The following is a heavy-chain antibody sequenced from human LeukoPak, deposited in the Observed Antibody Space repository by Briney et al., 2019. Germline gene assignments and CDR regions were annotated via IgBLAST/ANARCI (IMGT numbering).Heavy chain of an antibody. V-gene: IGHV1-46*01. CDR3: ARDERIAAAGSGPVDY. Sequence: GASVKVPCKASGYTFTSYYMHWVRLAPGQGLEWMGIINPSGGSTSYAQKFQGRVTMTRDTSTSTVYMELSSLRSEDTAVYYCARDERIAAAGSGPVDYWGQGTLVTVSS. CDR1: GYTFTSYY. CDR2: INPSGGST. D-gene: IGHD6-13*01. J-gene: IGHJ4*02.